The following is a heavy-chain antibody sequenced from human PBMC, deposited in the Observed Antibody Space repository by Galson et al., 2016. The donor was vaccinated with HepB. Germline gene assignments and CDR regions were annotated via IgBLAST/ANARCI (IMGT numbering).Heavy chain of an antibody. CDR1: GFSLGTHGMC. Sequence: PALVKPTQTLTLTCTFSGFSLGTHGMCVSWIRQPPGKALEWLAVIQWDGDKFYSASLKTRLTISKDTSKDQVALTMTNMDPVDTATYYCAHTSDGGYSYGYDYFDYWGQGTLVTVSS. D-gene: IGHD5-18*01. CDR3: AHTSDGGYSYGYDYFDY. J-gene: IGHJ4*02. V-gene: IGHV2-70*12. CDR2: IQWDGDK.